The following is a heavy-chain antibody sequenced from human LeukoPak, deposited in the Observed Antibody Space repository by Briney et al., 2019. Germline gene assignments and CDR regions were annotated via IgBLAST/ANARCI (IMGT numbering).Heavy chain of an antibody. CDR1: SGSFSGYY. J-gene: IGHJ4*02. V-gene: IGHV4-34*01. CDR2: INDSGSV. D-gene: IGHD2-15*01. CDR3: ARRLVDSGASQVSDD. Sequence: SETLSLTCAVYSGSFSGYYWSWIRQPPGKGLEWIGEINDSGSVNCNPSLKNRVALSVDTSKNQFSLRLSSVAAADTAVYYCARRLVDSGASQVSDDWGQGTLVTVSS.